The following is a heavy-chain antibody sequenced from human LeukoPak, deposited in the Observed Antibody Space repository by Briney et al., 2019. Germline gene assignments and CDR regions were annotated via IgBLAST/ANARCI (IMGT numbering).Heavy chain of an antibody. CDR3: ARVGRPFDY. Sequence: GGSLRLSCAASGFTFDDYGMSWVRQAPGKGLEEVASIKEDGSETYYVDSVKARFIISRDNAKNSLYLQMNSLRAEDTAVYYCARVGRPFDYWGQGTLVTVSS. J-gene: IGHJ4*02. V-gene: IGHV3-7*03. CDR2: IKEDGSET. CDR1: GFTFDDYG.